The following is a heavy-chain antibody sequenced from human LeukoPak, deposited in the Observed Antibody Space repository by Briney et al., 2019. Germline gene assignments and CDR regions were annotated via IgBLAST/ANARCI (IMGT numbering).Heavy chain of an antibody. CDR1: GGSISSYY. CDR3: ARDSRILGRDWLAFDI. J-gene: IGHJ3*02. V-gene: IGHV4-59*01. Sequence: PSETLSLTCTVSGGSISSYYWSWIRQPPGKGLEWIGYIYYSGSTNYKSSLKSRVTISVDTSKNQFSLKLSSVTAADTAVYYCARDSRILGRDWLAFDIWGQGTMVTVSS. CDR2: IYYSGST. D-gene: IGHD3/OR15-3a*01.